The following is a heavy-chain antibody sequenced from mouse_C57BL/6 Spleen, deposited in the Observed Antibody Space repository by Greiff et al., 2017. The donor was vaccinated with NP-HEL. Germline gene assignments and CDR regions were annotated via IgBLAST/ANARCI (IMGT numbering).Heavy chain of an antibody. D-gene: IGHD3-2*02. Sequence: VQLQQSGAELVMPGASVKLSCKASGYTFTSYWMHWVKQRPGQGLEWIGEIDPSDSYTNYNQKFKGKSTLTVDKSSSTAYMQLSSLTSEDSAVYYCARSGSGSPYYYAMDYWGQGTSVTVSS. CDR2: IDPSDSYT. CDR3: ARSGSGSPYYYAMDY. J-gene: IGHJ4*01. CDR1: GYTFTSYW. V-gene: IGHV1-69*01.